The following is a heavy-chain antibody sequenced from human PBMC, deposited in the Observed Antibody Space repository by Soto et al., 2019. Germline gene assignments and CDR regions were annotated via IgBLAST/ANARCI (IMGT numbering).Heavy chain of an antibody. V-gene: IGHV3-23*01. J-gene: IGHJ5*01. CDR1: GFTFGTYA. CDR2: ISGSGSRT. Sequence: EVQLLESGGGLVQRGGSLRLSCSASGFTFGTYAMNWVRQAPGKGLEWVSGISGSGSRTYYADSVKGRFTISRDNSENTVDLQMNSLRADDTALYYCARRYGSGRYDWFDSWGLGALVTVSS. D-gene: IGHD3-10*01. CDR3: ARRYGSGRYDWFDS.